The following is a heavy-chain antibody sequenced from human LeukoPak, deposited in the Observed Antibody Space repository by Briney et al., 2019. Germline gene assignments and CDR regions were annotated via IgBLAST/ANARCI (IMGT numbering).Heavy chain of an antibody. V-gene: IGHV5-51*01. D-gene: IGHD3-16*01. CDR3: ARRLGSAADDAFDI. Sequence: GESLKISCQGSGYTFNSYWIAWVRQMPGKGLEWMGIIYPGDSDRKYGPSFQGQVTFSADKSISTAYPQWSSLKASDTAMYYCARRLGSAADDAFDIWGQGTKVTVSS. CDR1: GYTFNSYW. CDR2: IYPGDSDR. J-gene: IGHJ3*02.